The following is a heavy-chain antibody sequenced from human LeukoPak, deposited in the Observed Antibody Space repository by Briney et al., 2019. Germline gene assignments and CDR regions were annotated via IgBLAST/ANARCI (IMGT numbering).Heavy chain of an antibody. CDR1: GGSFSGYY. Sequence: KPLETLSLTCAVYGGSFSGYYWSWIRQPPGKGLEWIGEINHSGSTNYNPSLKSRVTISVDTSKNQFSLKLSSVTAADTAVYYCARRRGEAYYYDSSGYYGLSGKRIIDYWGQGTLVTVSS. D-gene: IGHD3-22*01. J-gene: IGHJ4*02. V-gene: IGHV4-34*01. CDR2: INHSGST. CDR3: ARRRGEAYYYDSSGYYGLSGKRIIDY.